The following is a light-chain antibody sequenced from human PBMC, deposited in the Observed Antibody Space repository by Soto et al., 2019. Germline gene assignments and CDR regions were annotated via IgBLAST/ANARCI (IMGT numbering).Light chain of an antibody. J-gene: IGLJ1*01. Sequence: QSALTQPASVSGSPGQSITISCTGTRHDVGGYNYVSWYQHHPGKVPKLLIYEVTNRPSGVSDRFSGSKSGNTASLTISGLQAEDEADYYCNSYTSSSTCVFGTGTKVTVL. CDR1: RHDVGGYNY. CDR2: EVT. V-gene: IGLV2-14*01. CDR3: NSYTSSSTCV.